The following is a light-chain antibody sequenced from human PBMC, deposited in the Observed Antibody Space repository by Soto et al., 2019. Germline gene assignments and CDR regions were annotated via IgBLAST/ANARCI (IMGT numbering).Light chain of an antibody. CDR2: EVS. CDR3: SSYTSSSTLFV. CDR1: SSDVGGYNY. Sequence: QSALTQPASVSGSPGQSITISCTGTSSDVGGYNYVSWYQQHPGKAPNLMIYEVSSRPSGVSNRFSGSKSGNTASLTISGLQAEDAADYYCSSYTSSSTLFVFGTGTKVTGL. V-gene: IGLV2-14*01. J-gene: IGLJ1*01.